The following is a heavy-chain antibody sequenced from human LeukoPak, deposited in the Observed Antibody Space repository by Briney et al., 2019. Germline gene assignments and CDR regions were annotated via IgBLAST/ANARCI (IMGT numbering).Heavy chain of an antibody. CDR1: GFTFSSYG. D-gene: IGHD2-15*01. CDR2: IWYDGSNK. CDR3: AREVLRCSGGSCSTDAFDI. Sequence: GGSLRLSCAASGFTFSSYGMHWVRQAPGKGLEWVAVIWYDGSNKYYADSVKGRFTISRDNAKNTLYLQMNSLRAEDTAVYYCAREVLRCSGGSCSTDAFDIWGQGTMVTVSS. J-gene: IGHJ3*02. V-gene: IGHV3-33*08.